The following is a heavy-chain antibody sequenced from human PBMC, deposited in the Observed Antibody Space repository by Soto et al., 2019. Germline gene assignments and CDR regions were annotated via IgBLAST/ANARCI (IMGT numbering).Heavy chain of an antibody. V-gene: IGHV3-23*01. CDR2: ISDSGGVI. J-gene: IGHJ5*02. CDR3: ATSGHVDTLTGKGGIDH. CDR1: GLTFRNYA. Sequence: PGWSLRLSCSASGLTFRNYAMIWVRQAPGKGLQWVSGISDSGGVIFYADSVRGRFTISRDNSKNTLFLQMNSLRGDDTALYYCATSGHVDTLTGKGGIDHWCQEIYVTVS. D-gene: IGHD3-9*01.